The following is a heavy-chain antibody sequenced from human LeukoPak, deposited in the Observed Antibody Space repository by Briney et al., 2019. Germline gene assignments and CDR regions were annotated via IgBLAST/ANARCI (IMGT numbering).Heavy chain of an antibody. V-gene: IGHV1-8*01. CDR1: GYTFTSYD. J-gene: IGHJ6*02. CDR2: MNPNSGNT. D-gene: IGHD2-2*01. CDR3: ARGYCSSTSCYAVSLYYYYYGMDV. Sequence: ASVKVSCTASGYTFTSYDINWVRQAPGQGLEWMGWMNPNSGNTGYAQKFQGRVTMTRNASISTAYMELSSLRSEDTAVYYCARGYCSSTSCYAVSLYYYYYGMDVWGQGTTVTVSS.